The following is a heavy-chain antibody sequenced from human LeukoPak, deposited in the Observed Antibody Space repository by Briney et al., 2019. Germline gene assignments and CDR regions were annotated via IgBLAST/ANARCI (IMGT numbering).Heavy chain of an antibody. CDR1: GDSISRFY. J-gene: IGHJ6*02. CDR3: ARETLVRDYGMDV. D-gene: IGHD6-6*01. V-gene: IGHV4-4*07. CDR2: IYASSGST. Sequence: SETLSLTCTVSGDSISRFYWNWIRQPAGKGLEWIGRIYASSGSTKYNPSLESRVFMSLDTSKNQFSLKLTSVTAADTAVYYCARETLVRDYGMDVWGQGTTVTVSS.